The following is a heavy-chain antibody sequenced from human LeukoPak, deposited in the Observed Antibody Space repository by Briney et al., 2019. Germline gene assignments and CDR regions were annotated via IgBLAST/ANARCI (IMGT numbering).Heavy chain of an antibody. CDR3: AKPHGSGSFDY. D-gene: IGHD3-10*01. J-gene: IGHJ4*02. CDR2: ISGSGGTT. Sequence: RGSLRLSCEASGFTFCIFAISWVPQAPGKGLGWVSAISGSGGTTYYADSVKGRFTISRDNSKNTLYLQMNSLRPEDTAVNYCAKPHGSGSFDYWGQGTLVTVSS. CDR1: GFTFCIFA. V-gene: IGHV3-23*01.